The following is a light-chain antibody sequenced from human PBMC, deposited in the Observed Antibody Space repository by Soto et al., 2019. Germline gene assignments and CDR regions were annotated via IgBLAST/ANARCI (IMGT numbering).Light chain of an antibody. Sequence: QSALTQPASVSGSPGQSISISCTGTSSDVGAYNFVSWYQQHPDKAPKLVIFDVNNRPSGVSNRFSGSKSGNTASLTISGLRAEDEADSYCTSYTSISTYVFGTGTKVTVL. CDR3: TSYTSISTYV. J-gene: IGLJ1*01. V-gene: IGLV2-14*01. CDR2: DVN. CDR1: SSDVGAYNF.